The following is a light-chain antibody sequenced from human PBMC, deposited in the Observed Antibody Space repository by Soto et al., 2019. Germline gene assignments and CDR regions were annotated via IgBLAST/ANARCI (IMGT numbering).Light chain of an antibody. J-gene: IGKJ1*01. V-gene: IGKV1-27*01. CDR1: QDIKEY. CDR2: AAS. CDR3: QKYNTVPWA. Sequence: DIQMTQSPSSLSASVGDRVTITCRASQDIKEYVAWYQQKPGKVPKLLIFAASTLQSGVPSRFSGSESGTDFTLTIGSLQPEDVATYYCQKYNTVPWAFGQGTKVEIK.